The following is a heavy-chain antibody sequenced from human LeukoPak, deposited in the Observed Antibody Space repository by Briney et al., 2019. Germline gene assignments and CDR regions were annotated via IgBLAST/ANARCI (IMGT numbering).Heavy chain of an antibody. J-gene: IGHJ3*02. V-gene: IGHV3-30*04. Sequence: QSGGSLRLSCAASGFTFSSYAMHWVRQAPGKGLEWVAVISYDGSNKYYADSVKGRFTISRDNSKNTLYLQMNSLRAEDTAVYYCAREQLWFGFHDAFDIWGQGTMVTVSS. D-gene: IGHD3-10*01. CDR1: GFTFSSYA. CDR3: AREQLWFGFHDAFDI. CDR2: ISYDGSNK.